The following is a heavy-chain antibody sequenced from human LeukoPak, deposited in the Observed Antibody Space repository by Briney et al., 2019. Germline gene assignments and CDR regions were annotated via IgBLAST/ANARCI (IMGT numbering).Heavy chain of an antibody. CDR3: AKDLVAARPSWFDP. Sequence: GGSLRLSCAASGFTFSSYGMHWVRQAPGKGLEWVAFIRYYGSNKYYADSVKGRFTISRDNSKNTLYLQMNSLRAEDTAVYYCAKDLVAARPSWFDPWGQGTLVTVSS. J-gene: IGHJ5*02. D-gene: IGHD6-6*01. CDR2: IRYYGSNK. CDR1: GFTFSSYG. V-gene: IGHV3-30*02.